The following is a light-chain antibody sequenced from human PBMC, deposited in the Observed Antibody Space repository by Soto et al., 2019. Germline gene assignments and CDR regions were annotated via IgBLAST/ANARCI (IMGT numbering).Light chain of an antibody. Sequence: EIVMTQSPATLSVSPGEGATLSCRAIQSVGRSLAWYQEKSGQAPRLLIYGASTRATGIPARFSGTGSGTDFTLIISSLQSEDFAVYYCQQYYDWPLTFGGGTKVDIK. J-gene: IGKJ4*01. CDR1: QSVGRS. CDR3: QQYYDWPLT. V-gene: IGKV3-15*01. CDR2: GAS.